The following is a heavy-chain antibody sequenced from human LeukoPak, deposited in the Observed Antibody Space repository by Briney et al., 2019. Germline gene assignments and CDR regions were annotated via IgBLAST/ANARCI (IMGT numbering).Heavy chain of an antibody. D-gene: IGHD2-21*02. CDR2: INPNSGGT. J-gene: IGHJ4*02. V-gene: IGHV1-2*02. CDR3: ARDLGAYCGGDCSNDY. CDR1: GYTFTGYY. Sequence: ASVKVSCKASGYTFTGYYMHWVRQAPGQGLEWMGWINPNSGGTNYAQKFQGRVTMTRDTSISTAYMELSRLRSDDTAVYYCARDLGAYCGGDCSNDYWGQGTLVTVS.